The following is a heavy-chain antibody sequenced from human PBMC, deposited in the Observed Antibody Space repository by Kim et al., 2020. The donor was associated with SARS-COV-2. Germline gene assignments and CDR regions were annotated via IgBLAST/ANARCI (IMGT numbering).Heavy chain of an antibody. J-gene: IGHJ4*02. CDR2: ISGSGGST. V-gene: IGHV3-23*01. CDR3: AKSSRAGGLRGEYFDY. Sequence: GGSLRLSCAASGFTFSSYAMSWVRQAPGKGLEWVSAISGSGGSTYYVDSVKGRFTISRDNSKNTLYLQMNSLRAEDTAVYYCAKSSRAGGLRGEYFDYWGQGTLVTVSS. D-gene: IGHD3-16*01. CDR1: GFTFSSYA.